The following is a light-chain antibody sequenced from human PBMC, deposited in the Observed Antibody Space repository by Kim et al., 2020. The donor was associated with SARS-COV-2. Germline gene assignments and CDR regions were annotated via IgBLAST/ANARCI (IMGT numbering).Light chain of an antibody. J-gene: IGKJ1*01. Sequence: EIVLTQSPATLSLSTGERVTLSCRASQSVTRSLAWYQQKPGQAPRLLIYDASTRATGVPPRFSGSGSGTDFTLTISILQPEDFAVYYCQHLGTFGQGTKVDIK. CDR1: QSVTRS. CDR3: QHLGT. CDR2: DAS. V-gene: IGKV3-11*01.